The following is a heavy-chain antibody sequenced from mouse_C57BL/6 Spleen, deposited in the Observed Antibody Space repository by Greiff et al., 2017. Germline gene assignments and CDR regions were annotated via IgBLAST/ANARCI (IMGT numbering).Heavy chain of an antibody. Sequence: EVKLMESGPGLVKPSQSLSLTCSVTGYSITSGYYWNWIRQFPGNKLEWMGYISYDGSNNYNPSLKNRIPITRDTSKNQFFLKLNSVTTEDTATYYCARVTTVVAKGLGFDYWGQGTTLTVSS. D-gene: IGHD1-1*01. CDR3: ARVTTVVAKGLGFDY. J-gene: IGHJ2*01. CDR1: GYSITSGYY. CDR2: ISYDGSN. V-gene: IGHV3-6*01.